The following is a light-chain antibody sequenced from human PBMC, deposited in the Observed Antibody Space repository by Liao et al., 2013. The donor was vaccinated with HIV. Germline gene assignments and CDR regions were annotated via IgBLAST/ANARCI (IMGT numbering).Light chain of an antibody. CDR3: QAWDSSFVV. J-gene: IGLJ2*01. Sequence: SYELTQPPSVSVSPGQTASITCSGDKLGDKYACWYQQKPGQSPVLVIHQDNKRPSGVPERFSGSNSGNTATLTISGTQAMDEADYYCQAWDSSFVVFGGGTKLTVL. V-gene: IGLV3-1*01. CDR1: KLGDKY. CDR2: QDN.